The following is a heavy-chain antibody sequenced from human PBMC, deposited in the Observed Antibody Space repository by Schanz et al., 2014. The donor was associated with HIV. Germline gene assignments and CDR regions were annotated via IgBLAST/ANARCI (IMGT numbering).Heavy chain of an antibody. D-gene: IGHD1-26*01. V-gene: IGHV3-33*05. Sequence: QVQLVESGGGVVQPGRSLRLSCAASGFTFNNYGMHWVRQAPGKGLEWVAVISYDGTNKKYEDSVKGRLTISRDNSKNTLYLQMNSLRAEDTAVYYCAREREESIAYYYYGMDVWGQGTTVTVSS. J-gene: IGHJ6*02. CDR3: AREREESIAYYYYGMDV. CDR1: GFTFNNYG. CDR2: ISYDGTNK.